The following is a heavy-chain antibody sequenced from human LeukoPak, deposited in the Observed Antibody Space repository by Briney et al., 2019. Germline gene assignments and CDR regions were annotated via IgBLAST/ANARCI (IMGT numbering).Heavy chain of an antibody. J-gene: IGHJ4*02. CDR3: AKGSRPAIVVVVAATPNY. CDR1: GFTFSTSS. CDR2: ISGSGGST. Sequence: GGSLRLSCAASGFTFSTSSMSWVRQAPGKGLEWVSAISGSGGSTYYADSVKGRFTISRDNSKNTLYLQMNSLRAEDTAVYYCAKGSRPAIVVVVAATPNYWGQGTLVTVSS. D-gene: IGHD2-15*01. V-gene: IGHV3-23*01.